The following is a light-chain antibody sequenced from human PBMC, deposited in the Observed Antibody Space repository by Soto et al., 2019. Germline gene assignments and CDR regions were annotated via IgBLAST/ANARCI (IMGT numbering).Light chain of an antibody. CDR3: QQYNNWPQT. J-gene: IGKJ1*01. V-gene: IGKV3D-15*01. CDR1: ERVTSSH. Sequence: EIVLTQSPGSQCLSHGERATLSCRASERVTSSHLAWYQQKPGQAPRLLIYGASTRDTGIPARFSGSGSGTEFTLTISSLQSEDFAVYYCQQYNNWPQTFGQGTKVDIK. CDR2: GAS.